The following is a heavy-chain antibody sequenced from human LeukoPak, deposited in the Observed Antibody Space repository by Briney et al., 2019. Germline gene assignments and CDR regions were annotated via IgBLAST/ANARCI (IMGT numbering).Heavy chain of an antibody. J-gene: IGHJ6*03. CDR1: GYTFTGYY. V-gene: IGHV1-2*02. Sequence: ASVKVSCKASGYTFTGYYMHWVRQAPGQGLEWMGWINPNSGGTNYAQKFQGRVTMTRDTSISTAYMELSRLRSDETAVYYCAAPYCSSTSCDAYYYYYMDVWGKGTTVTVSS. D-gene: IGHD2-2*01. CDR3: AAPYCSSTSCDAYYYYYMDV. CDR2: INPNSGGT.